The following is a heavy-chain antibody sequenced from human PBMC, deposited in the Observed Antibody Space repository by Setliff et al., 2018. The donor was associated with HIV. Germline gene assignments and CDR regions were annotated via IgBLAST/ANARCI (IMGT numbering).Heavy chain of an antibody. V-gene: IGHV3-48*04. J-gene: IGHJ4*02. CDR1: GFTFSSFA. Sequence: GGSLRLSCAVFGFTFSSFAMNWVRQAPGEGLEWIAYNDSDSRAIYYSGSVRGRFTISRDNARDSLYLQKNSLRVEDAAVYYCVRDTTSGWMLTNWGQGTLVTVSS. D-gene: IGHD6-25*01. CDR2: NDSDSRAI. CDR3: VRDTTSGWMLTN.